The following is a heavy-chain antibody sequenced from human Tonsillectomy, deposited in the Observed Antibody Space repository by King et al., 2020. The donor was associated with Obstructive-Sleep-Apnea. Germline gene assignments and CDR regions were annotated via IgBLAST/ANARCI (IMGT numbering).Heavy chain of an antibody. CDR3: ARHSPGDFDY. CDR1: GFSFTNYW. Sequence: VQLVESGAEVKKPGESLRISCKGSGFSFTNYWISWVRQMPGKGLEWMGRNDPSDSYTNYSPSFQGHVTISADKSISTAYLQWSSLKASDTAMYYCARHSPGDFDYWGQGTLVTVSS. J-gene: IGHJ4*02. D-gene: IGHD2-21*01. V-gene: IGHV5-10-1*03. CDR2: NDPSDSYT.